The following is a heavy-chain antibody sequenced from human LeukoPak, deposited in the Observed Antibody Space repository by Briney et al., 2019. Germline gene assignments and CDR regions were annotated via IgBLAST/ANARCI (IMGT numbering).Heavy chain of an antibody. D-gene: IGHD4-17*01. J-gene: IGHJ3*01. V-gene: IGHV3-23*01. CDR3: GRDPNGDYVGAFDF. Sequence: QAGGSLRLSCAASGFTFSNYAMTWVRQAPGKGLEWVSSIGGSGSHTQYADSVRGRFTISRDNSRNTLYLTMNSLRGEDMAVYFCGRDPNGDYVGAFDFWGQGTMVTVSS. CDR2: IGGSGSHT. CDR1: GFTFSNYA.